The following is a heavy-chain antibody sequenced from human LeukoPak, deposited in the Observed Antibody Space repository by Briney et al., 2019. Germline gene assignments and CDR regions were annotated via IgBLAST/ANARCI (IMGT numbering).Heavy chain of an antibody. CDR1: GFTFDDYG. D-gene: IGHD3-10*01. V-gene: IGHV3-20*04. J-gene: IGHJ4*02. CDR2: INWNGGST. CDR3: ARDGIHYYGSGSYGY. Sequence: GGSLRLSCAASGFTFDDYGMSWVRQAPGKGLEWVSGINWNGGSTGYADSVKGRFSISRDNAKNSLYLQMNSLRAEDTAVYYCARDGIHYYGSGSYGYWGQGTLVTVSS.